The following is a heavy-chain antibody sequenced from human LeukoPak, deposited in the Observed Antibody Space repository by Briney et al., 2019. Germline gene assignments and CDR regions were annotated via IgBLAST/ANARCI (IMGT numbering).Heavy chain of an antibody. CDR3: TRWEEGGNPFDY. V-gene: IGHV3-73*01. D-gene: IGHD1-26*01. CDR2: IRSKDNSYAT. J-gene: IGHJ4*02. CDR1: GFTFSGSA. Sequence: PGGSLRLSCAASGFTFSGSAMHWVRQASGKGLEWVGRIRSKDNSYATAYAASVKGRFTISRDDSKNTAYLQMNSLKSEDTAVYYCTRWEEGGNPFDYWGQGTLVTVSS.